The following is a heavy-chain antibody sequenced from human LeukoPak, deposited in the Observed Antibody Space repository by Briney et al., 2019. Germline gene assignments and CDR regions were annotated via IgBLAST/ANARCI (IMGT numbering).Heavy chain of an antibody. V-gene: IGHV4-39*07. Sequence: SETLSLTCTVSGGSISSSSYYWGWIRQPPGKGLEWIGSIYYSGSTYYNPSLKSRVTISVDTSKNQFSLKLSSVTAADTAVYYCAQGVFREFDIWGQGTMVTVSA. D-gene: IGHD3-10*02. CDR1: GGSISSSSYY. CDR2: IYYSGST. CDR3: AQGVFREFDI. J-gene: IGHJ3*02.